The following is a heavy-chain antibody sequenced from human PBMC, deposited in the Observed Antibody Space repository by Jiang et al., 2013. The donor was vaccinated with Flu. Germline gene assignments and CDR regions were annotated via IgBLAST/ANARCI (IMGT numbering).Heavy chain of an antibody. V-gene: IGHV1-3*01. CDR3: ASPSDSSGYYGYLDY. CDR2: NAGNGNT. J-gene: IGHJ4*02. D-gene: IGHD3-22*01. Sequence: NAGNGNTNNSQKFQGRVTITRDTSASTAYMELSSLRSEDTAVYYCASPSDSSGYYGYLDYWGQGTLVTVSS.